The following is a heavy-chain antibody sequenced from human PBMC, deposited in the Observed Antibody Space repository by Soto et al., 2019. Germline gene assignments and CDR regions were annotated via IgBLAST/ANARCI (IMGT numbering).Heavy chain of an antibody. CDR1: TGYA. CDR2: ISPTGNT. CDR3: AKDPSTGHADL. J-gene: IGHJ5*02. Sequence: GGSLRLSCTALTGYAMSWVRRGPGKGLEWISTISPTGNTHYADSVEGRFTISRDDSKNTFYLQMNNLRADDAGVYYCAKDPSTGHADLWGQGTLVTVSS. D-gene: IGHD3-9*01. V-gene: IGHV3-23*01.